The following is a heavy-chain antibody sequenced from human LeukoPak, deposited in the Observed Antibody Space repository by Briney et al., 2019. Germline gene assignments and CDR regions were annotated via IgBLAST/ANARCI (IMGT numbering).Heavy chain of an antibody. Sequence: SETLSLTCAVYGGSFSSYYWGWIRQPPGKGLEWIGSIYYSGSTYYNPSLKSRVTISVDTSKNQFSLKLSSVTAADTAVYYCARLLAQTLRYFDRFYGMDVWGQGTTVTVSS. CDR1: GGSFSSYY. D-gene: IGHD3-9*01. V-gene: IGHV4-39*01. CDR3: ARLLAQTLRYFDRFYGMDV. J-gene: IGHJ6*02. CDR2: IYYSGST.